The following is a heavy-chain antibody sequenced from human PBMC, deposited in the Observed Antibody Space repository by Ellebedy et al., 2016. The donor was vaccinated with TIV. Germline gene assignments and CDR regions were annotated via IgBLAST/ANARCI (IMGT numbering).Heavy chain of an antibody. D-gene: IGHD7-27*01. Sequence: SVKVSCXASGGTFSSYAISWVRQAPGQGLEWMGGIIPIFGTANYAQKFQGRVTITADKSTSTAYMELSSLRSEDTAVYYCARRPWDYYYYGMDVWGQGTTVTVSS. CDR1: GGTFSSYA. J-gene: IGHJ6*02. V-gene: IGHV1-69*06. CDR2: IIPIFGTA. CDR3: ARRPWDYYYYGMDV.